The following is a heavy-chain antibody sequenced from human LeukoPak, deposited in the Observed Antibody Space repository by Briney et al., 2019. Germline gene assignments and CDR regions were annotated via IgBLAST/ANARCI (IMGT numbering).Heavy chain of an antibody. CDR1: GYTFTDYY. CDR2: ISAYNGNT. V-gene: IGHV1-18*04. J-gene: IGHJ4*02. CDR3: AAQGQLENQNFDY. Sequence: GASVKVSCKASGYTFTDYYMHWVRQAPGQGLEWMGWISAYNGNTNYAQKLQGRVTMTEDTSTDTAYMELSSLRSEDTAVYYCAAQGQLENQNFDYWGQGTLVTVSS. D-gene: IGHD6-13*01.